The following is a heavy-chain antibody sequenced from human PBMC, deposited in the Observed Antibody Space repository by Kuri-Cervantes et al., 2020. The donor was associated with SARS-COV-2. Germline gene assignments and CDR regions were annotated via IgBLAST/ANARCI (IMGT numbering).Heavy chain of an antibody. CDR1: GFTFSSYA. CDR2: ISYDGSNK. Sequence: GESLKISCAASGFTFSSYAMHWVRQAPGRGLEWVAVISYDGSNKYYADSVKGRFTISRGNSKNTLYLQMNSLRAEDTAVYYCARDGRGDSASRAAFDIWGQGTMVTVSS. CDR3: ARDGRGDSASRAAFDI. J-gene: IGHJ3*02. D-gene: IGHD2-21*01. V-gene: IGHV3-30-3*01.